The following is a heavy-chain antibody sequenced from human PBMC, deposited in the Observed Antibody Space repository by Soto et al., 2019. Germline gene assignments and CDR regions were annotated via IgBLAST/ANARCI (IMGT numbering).Heavy chain of an antibody. J-gene: IGHJ5*02. D-gene: IGHD5-12*01. V-gene: IGHV3-74*01. CDR2: INSDGTKT. CDR1: GYTFTTYW. Sequence: SGGSLRLSCSASGYTFTTYWMHWVRQAPGKGLVWVSRINSDGTKTTYADSVKGRFTISRDNAKNTVYLQMNSLRAEDTAMYYCATVATNSYNWLDPWGQGTLVTVSS. CDR3: ATVATNSYNWLDP.